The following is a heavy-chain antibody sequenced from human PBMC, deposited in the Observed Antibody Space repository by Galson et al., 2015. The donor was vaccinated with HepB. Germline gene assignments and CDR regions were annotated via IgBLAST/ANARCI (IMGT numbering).Heavy chain of an antibody. J-gene: IGHJ4*02. Sequence: SLRLSCAASGFTFSSYAMHWVRQAPGKGLEYVSAISSNGGSTYYANSVKGRFTISRDNSKNTLYLQMGSLRAEDMAVYYCARDVGEMATSYFDYWGQGTLVTVSS. CDR3: ARDVGEMATSYFDY. CDR2: ISSNGGST. V-gene: IGHV3-64*01. D-gene: IGHD5-24*01. CDR1: GFTFSSYA.